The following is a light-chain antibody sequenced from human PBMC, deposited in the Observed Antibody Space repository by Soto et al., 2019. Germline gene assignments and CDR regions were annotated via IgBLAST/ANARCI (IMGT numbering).Light chain of an antibody. CDR2: AAS. V-gene: IGKV3-20*01. Sequence: DIVLTQSPGTLSLSPVERATLSGRASQSVRSGFLAWYQQRPGQSPRLLIYAASSRATGIPDRFSGSGSGADFTLTISSLEPDDFAVYYCQYYDRSCVFGQGTKV. J-gene: IGKJ1*01. CDR3: QYYDRSCV. CDR1: QSVRSGF.